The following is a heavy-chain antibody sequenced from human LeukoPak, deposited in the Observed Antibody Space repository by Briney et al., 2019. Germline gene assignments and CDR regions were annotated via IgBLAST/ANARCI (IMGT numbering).Heavy chain of an antibody. CDR3: AKGFPLGVPYYFDY. V-gene: IGHV3-30*02. Sequence: GGSLRLSCAASGFTFSSFGMHWVRQAPGKGLEWVAFIWYDGSNKYYADSVKGRFTISRDNSKNTLYLQMNSLRAEDTAVYYCAKGFPLGVPYYFDYWGQGALVTVSS. J-gene: IGHJ4*02. CDR2: IWYDGSNK. D-gene: IGHD2-8*01. CDR1: GFTFSSFG.